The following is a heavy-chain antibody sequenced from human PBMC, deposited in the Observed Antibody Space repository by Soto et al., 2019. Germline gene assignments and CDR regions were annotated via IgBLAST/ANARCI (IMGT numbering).Heavy chain of an antibody. V-gene: IGHV3-30-3*01. CDR1: GFTFSSYA. D-gene: IGHD1-26*01. J-gene: IGHJ3*02. Sequence: PGGSLRLSCAASGFTFSSYAMHWVRQAPGKGLEWVAVISYDGSNKYYADSVKGRFTISRDNSKNTLYLQMNSLRAEDTAVYYCARDSSGSYSPDDAFDIWGQGTIVTVSS. CDR3: ARDSSGSYSPDDAFDI. CDR2: ISYDGSNK.